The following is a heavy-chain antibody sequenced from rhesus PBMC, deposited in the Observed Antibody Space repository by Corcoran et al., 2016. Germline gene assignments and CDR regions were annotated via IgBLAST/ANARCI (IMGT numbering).Heavy chain of an antibody. CDR3: TRDSGSFDY. Sequence: QVQLQESGPGLVKPSETLSLTCAVSGYSISSGYGWSWIRQPPGKGLEWIGRIYSRIGTTYYTPSLKRRVTIATYTSKNQFSLRLGSVTAADTAVYYCTRDSGSFDYWGQGVQVTVSS. CDR2: IYSRIGTT. J-gene: IGHJ4*01. V-gene: IGHV4-127*01. D-gene: IGHD6-25*01. CDR1: GYSISSGYG.